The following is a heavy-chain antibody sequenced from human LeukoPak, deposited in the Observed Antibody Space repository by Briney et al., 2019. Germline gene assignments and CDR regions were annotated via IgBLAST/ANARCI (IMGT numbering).Heavy chain of an antibody. J-gene: IGHJ5*02. Sequence: SETLSLTCTVSGGSISNYYWSWIRQPPGKGLEWIGYIYTGENTFYSPSLKSRVTISVDTSKNQFSLKLSSVTAADTAVYYCARGEGGRVTIFGVVNDNWFDPWGQGTLVTVSS. D-gene: IGHD3-3*01. V-gene: IGHV4-4*09. CDR1: GGSISNYY. CDR3: ARGEGGRVTIFGVVNDNWFDP. CDR2: IYTGENT.